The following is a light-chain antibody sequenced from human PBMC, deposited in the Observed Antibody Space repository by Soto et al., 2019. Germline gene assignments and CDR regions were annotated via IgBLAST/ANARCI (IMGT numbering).Light chain of an antibody. CDR2: GAS. CDR1: QSVYSN. CDR3: QQYHNWPWT. J-gene: IGKJ1*01. V-gene: IGKV3-15*01. Sequence: EIVMTQSPATLYVSPGERATLSCRASQSVYSNLAWYKQKPGQAPRLLIFGASTEAAGISASFSGSGSGTEFNLTISRLQSEDFAVYYCQQYHNWPWTFGQGTKVEIK.